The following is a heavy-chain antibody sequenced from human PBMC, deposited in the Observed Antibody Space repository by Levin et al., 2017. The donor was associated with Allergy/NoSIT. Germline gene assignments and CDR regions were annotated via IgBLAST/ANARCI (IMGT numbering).Heavy chain of an antibody. CDR3: ARDQTRTHSSSWYINRGHFYYGMDV. CDR1: GFTFSSYS. V-gene: IGHV3-48*04. D-gene: IGHD6-13*01. J-gene: IGHJ6*02. CDR2: ISSSSNTI. Sequence: GGSLRLSCAASGFTFSSYSMNWVRQAPGKGLEWVSYISSSSNTIYYADSVKGRFTISRDNAKSSLYLQMNSLRAGDTAVYYCARDQTRTHSSSWYINRGHFYYGMDVWGQGTPVTVSS.